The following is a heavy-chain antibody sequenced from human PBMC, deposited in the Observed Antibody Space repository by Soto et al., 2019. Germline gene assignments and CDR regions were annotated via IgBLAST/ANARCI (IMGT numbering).Heavy chain of an antibody. V-gene: IGHV2-70*01. D-gene: IGHD6-13*01. J-gene: IGHJ6*02. CDR3: ARIAAAPPYYHYYGMDV. CDR2: IDWDDDK. Sequence: SGPTLVNPTQTLTLTCTFSGFSLSTSGMCVSWIRQPPGKALEWLALIDWDDDKYYSTSLKTRLTISKDTSKNQVVLTMTNMDPVDTATYYCARIAAAPPYYHYYGMDVWGQGITVTVSS. CDR1: GFSLSTSGMC.